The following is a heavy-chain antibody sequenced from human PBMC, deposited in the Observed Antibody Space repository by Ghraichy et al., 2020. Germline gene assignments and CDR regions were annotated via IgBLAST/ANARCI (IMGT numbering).Heavy chain of an antibody. CDR2: INPNTGDT. CDR1: GYTFTGYD. V-gene: IGHV1-2*02. D-gene: IGHD3-16*01. J-gene: IGHJ4*02. CDR3: ATNQMGLYTGLDY. Sequence: ASVKVSCKTSGYTFTGYDLHWVRQAPGQGLEWMGKINPNTGDTNYAQNFQGRVTLTRDTSIATAYMELSSLGSDDTALYYCATNQMGLYTGLDYWGQGTPAIVSS.